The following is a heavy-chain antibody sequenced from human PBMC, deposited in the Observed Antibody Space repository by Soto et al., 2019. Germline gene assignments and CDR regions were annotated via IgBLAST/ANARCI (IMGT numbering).Heavy chain of an antibody. D-gene: IGHD2-2*01. CDR2: ISAYNGNT. CDR3: ARVGAYCVSTSCHDY. V-gene: IGHV1-18*01. CDR1: GYTFTNYG. J-gene: IGHJ4*02. Sequence: QVQLVQSGAEVKKPGASVKVSCKASGYTFTNYGISWVRQAPGQGLAWMGWISAYNGNTDSAQKLQGRVTMTTDTSTSTAYMELRSLRSDDTAVYYCARVGAYCVSTSCHDYWGQGTLVTVSS.